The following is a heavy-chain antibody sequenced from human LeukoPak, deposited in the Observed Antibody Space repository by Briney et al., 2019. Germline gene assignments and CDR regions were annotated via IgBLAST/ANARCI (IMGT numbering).Heavy chain of an antibody. J-gene: IGHJ5*02. Sequence: ASVKVSCKASGGTFTSYAIHWVRQAPGQRLEWMGWINPGNGNTKYSQNFQGRVTITADESTSTAYMELSSLRSEDTAVYYCARGEPNKRADYGGSGFDPWGQGTLVTVSS. CDR1: GGTFTSYA. CDR2: INPGNGNT. CDR3: ARGEPNKRADYGGSGFDP. V-gene: IGHV1-3*01. D-gene: IGHD4-23*01.